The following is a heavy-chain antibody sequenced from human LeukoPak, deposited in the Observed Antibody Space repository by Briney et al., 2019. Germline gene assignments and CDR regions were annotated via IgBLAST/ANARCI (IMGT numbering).Heavy chain of an antibody. CDR3: ARGWQLEYYYYGMDV. CDR1: GGTFSSYA. V-gene: IGHV1-2*02. Sequence: GSSVKVSCKASGGTFSSYAISWVRQAPGQGLEWMGWINPNSGGTNYAQKFQGRVTMTRDTSISTAYMELSRLRSDDTAVYYCARGWQLEYYYYGMDVWGQGTTVTVSS. D-gene: IGHD1-26*01. J-gene: IGHJ6*02. CDR2: INPNSGGT.